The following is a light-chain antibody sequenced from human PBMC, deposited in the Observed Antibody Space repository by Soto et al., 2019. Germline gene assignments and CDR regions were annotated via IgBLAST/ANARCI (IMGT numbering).Light chain of an antibody. CDR1: PSVSNN. J-gene: IGKJ5*01. CDR3: QHGGT. CDR2: DAS. Sequence: ELVLTQSPATLSLSPGERATVACRASPSVSNNLGWYQQKPGQAPRLLIYDASNRATGIPARFSGSGSGTDFTLTISILEPEAFAVYYCQHGGTFGKGTRLEIK. V-gene: IGKV3-11*01.